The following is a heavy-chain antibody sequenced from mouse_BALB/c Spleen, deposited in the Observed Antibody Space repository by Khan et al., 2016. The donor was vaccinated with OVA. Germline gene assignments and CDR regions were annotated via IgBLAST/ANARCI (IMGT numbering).Heavy chain of an antibody. CDR1: GFTFSNYW. CDR3: WRLL. J-gene: IGHJ2*01. Sequence: EVKVEESGGGLVQPGGSMKLSCVASGFTFSNYWMNWVRQSPVQGLEWVAEIRLKSVDYVSHYALSVIATFTISRDASTSSVHLHIITFRAEDTGIYYCWRLLWGQGTTLTVSS. V-gene: IGHV6-6*02. CDR2: IRLKSVDYVS.